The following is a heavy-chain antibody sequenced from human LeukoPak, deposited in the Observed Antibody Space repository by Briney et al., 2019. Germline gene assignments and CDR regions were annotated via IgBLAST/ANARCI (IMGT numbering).Heavy chain of an antibody. V-gene: IGHV5-51*01. Sequence: GESLKISCKGSGYSFTSYWIGWVRQMPGKGLEWMGIIYPGDSDTRYSPSFQGQVTISADKSISTAYLQWSSLKASDTAMYYCARAGYCSSTSCRGNAFDIWGQGTMVTVSS. CDR1: GYSFTSYW. CDR2: IYPGDSDT. D-gene: IGHD2-2*01. CDR3: ARAGYCSSTSCRGNAFDI. J-gene: IGHJ3*02.